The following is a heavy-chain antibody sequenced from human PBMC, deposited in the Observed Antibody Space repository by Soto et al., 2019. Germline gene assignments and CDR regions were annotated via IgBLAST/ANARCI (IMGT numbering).Heavy chain of an antibody. D-gene: IGHD6-13*01. V-gene: IGHV4-59*06. Sequence: PSETLSLTCTVGGGSISRCYWSWIRQPPGKGLEWIGYIYYSGSTYYNPSLKSRVTISVDTSKNQFSLKLSSVTAADTAVYYCARELIAAAGRDWFDPWGQGTLVTVSS. CDR3: ARELIAAAGRDWFDP. CDR1: GGSISRCY. J-gene: IGHJ5*02. CDR2: IYYSGST.